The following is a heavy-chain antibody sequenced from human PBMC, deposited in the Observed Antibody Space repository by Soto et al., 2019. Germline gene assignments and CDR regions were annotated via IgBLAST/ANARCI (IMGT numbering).Heavy chain of an antibody. Sequence: SGNPLLPRTISWCPLRRSSFFLGWVRPPPGDGLEWIGSIYSSGSTYYNPSLKSRVTISVVTSKNQFSLKLRSVTAADTAVYYCARGGNYYDSSGPPHWFDPWGQGTLVTVSS. J-gene: IGHJ5*02. CDR2: IYSSGST. CDR1: WCPLRRSSFF. V-gene: IGHV4-39*01. CDR3: ARGGNYYDSSGPPHWFDP. D-gene: IGHD3-22*01.